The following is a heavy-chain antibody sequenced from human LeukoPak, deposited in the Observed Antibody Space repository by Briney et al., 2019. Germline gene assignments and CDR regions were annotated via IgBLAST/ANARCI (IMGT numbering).Heavy chain of an antibody. CDR3: ARELWFVNAPGSWFDP. Sequence: SETLSLTCAVSGDSISSGDYSWSWIQQPSGKGLEWIGYTFHSGSSYYNPSLKSRVTISVDKSKNQFSLRLTSVTAADTAVYYCARELWFVNAPGSWFDPWGQGTLVTVSS. V-gene: IGHV4-30-2*01. D-gene: IGHD3-10*01. CDR2: TFHSGSS. CDR1: GDSISSGDYS. J-gene: IGHJ5*02.